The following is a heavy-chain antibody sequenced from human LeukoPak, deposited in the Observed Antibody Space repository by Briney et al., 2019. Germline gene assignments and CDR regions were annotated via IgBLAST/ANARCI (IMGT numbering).Heavy chain of an antibody. CDR3: AKGGSGSYSIDD. CDR2: IKSKTDGGTT. D-gene: IGHD1-26*01. V-gene: IGHV3-15*01. J-gene: IGHJ4*02. CDR1: GFTFSNAW. Sequence: GGSLRLSCAASGFTFSNAWMSWVRQAPGKGLEWVGRIKSKTDGGTTDYAAPVKGRFTISRDDSKNTLYLQMNSLKTEDTAVYYCAKGGSGSYSIDDWGQGTLVIVSS.